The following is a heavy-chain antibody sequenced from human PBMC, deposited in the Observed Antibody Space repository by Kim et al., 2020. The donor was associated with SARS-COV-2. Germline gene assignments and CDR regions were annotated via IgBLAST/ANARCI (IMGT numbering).Heavy chain of an antibody. CDR3: ASLPTALPLMIVAY. Sequence: SETLSLTCTVSGGSISSSSYYWCWIRQPPGKGLEWIGSIYYSGSTYYNPSLKSRVTISVDTSKNQFSLKLSSVTAADTAVYYCASLPTALPLMIVAYWGQGTLVTVSS. J-gene: IGHJ4*02. CDR2: IYYSGST. D-gene: IGHD3-22*01. V-gene: IGHV4-39*01. CDR1: GGSISSSSYY.